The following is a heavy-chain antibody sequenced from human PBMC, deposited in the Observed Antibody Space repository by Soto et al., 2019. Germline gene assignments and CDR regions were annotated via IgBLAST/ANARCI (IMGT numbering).Heavy chain of an antibody. V-gene: IGHV3-7*04. CDR3: ARATGADKEDY. D-gene: IGHD3-10*01. Sequence: EVQLVESGGGLVQPGGSLRLSCAASGFTFSSYWMSWVRQAPGKGLEWVDNIKEDGSERYYVDSVKGRFTISRDNANNSLYLQMNSLRAEDTAVYYCARATGADKEDYWGQGTLVTVSS. CDR2: IKEDGSER. J-gene: IGHJ4*02. CDR1: GFTFSSYW.